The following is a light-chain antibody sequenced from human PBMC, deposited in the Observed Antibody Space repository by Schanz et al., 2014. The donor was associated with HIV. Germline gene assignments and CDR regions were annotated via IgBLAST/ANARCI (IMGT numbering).Light chain of an antibody. CDR2: GAS. Sequence: DIQVTQSPSPLSASIGDTITITCRTSQAIRADLGWYQQKPGGAPKRLIYGASDLQSGVSFRFSGSGSETEFSLTISSLQAEDFATYYCQQCVTYPYTFGQGTKLEIK. CDR3: QQCVTYPYT. J-gene: IGKJ2*01. CDR1: QAIRAD. V-gene: IGKV1-17*01.